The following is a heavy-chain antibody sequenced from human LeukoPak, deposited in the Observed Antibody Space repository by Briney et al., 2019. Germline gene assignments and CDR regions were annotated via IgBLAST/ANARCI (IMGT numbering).Heavy chain of an antibody. CDR2: MNRDGSER. CDR3: APQGDGYNSPFDY. CDR1: GFTLNNYW. J-gene: IGHJ4*02. D-gene: IGHD5-24*01. Sequence: GGSLRLSCAASGFTLNNYWMSWVRQAPGKGLQWVANMNRDGSERYYLDSVEGRFTISRDNPKNSLYLEMNSLRAEDTAVYYCAPQGDGYNSPFDYWGQGTLVTVSS. V-gene: IGHV3-7*01.